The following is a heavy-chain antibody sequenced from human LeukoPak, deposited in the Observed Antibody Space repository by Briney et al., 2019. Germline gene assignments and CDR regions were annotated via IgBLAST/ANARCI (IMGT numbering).Heavy chain of an antibody. CDR2: LNQDGSQK. J-gene: IGHJ6*03. D-gene: IGHD3-10*01. CDR3: ARAVYDSGSYLMDV. V-gene: IGHV3-7*01. Sequence: GGSLRLSCTGSGFTFNDFWMSWVRQAPGRGLEWVASLNQDGSQKDYVDSVKGRFTISRDNAENSLYLQMNSLRAEDTAVYYCARAVYDSGSYLMDVWGKGTTVTVSS. CDR1: GFTFNDFW.